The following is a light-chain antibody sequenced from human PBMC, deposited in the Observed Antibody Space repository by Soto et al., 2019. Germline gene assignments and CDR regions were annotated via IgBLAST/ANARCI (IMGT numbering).Light chain of an antibody. CDR3: QSYDSSLSASV. J-gene: IGLJ2*01. Sequence: QLVLTQPPSVSGAPGQGVTISCSGGSSNIGAGYDVHWYQQLPGTAPKLLIYGNSNRPSGVPDRFSGSKSGTSASLAITGLQAEDEADYYCQSYDSSLSASVFGGGTKLTVL. CDR1: SSNIGAGYD. V-gene: IGLV1-40*01. CDR2: GNS.